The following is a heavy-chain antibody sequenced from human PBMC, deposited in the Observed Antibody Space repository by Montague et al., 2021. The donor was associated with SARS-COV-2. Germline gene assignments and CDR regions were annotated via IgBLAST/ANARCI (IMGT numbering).Heavy chain of an antibody. D-gene: IGHD7-27*01. Sequence: SETLSLTCSVSGASITTSSDHWAWLRPSPGQGLDWVGCFSYSASINSNLSSRGRVSLSVATSKYPFSLTPSSATAVDTAVYYCARHSNWYCYYFDFWGQGTLVTVSS. CDR1: GASITTSSDH. V-gene: IGHV4-39*01. CDR3: ARHSNWYCYYFDF. CDR2: FSYSASI. J-gene: IGHJ4*02.